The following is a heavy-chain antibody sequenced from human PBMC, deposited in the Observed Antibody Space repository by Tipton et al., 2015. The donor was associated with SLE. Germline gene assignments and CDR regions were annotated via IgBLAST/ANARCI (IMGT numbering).Heavy chain of an antibody. J-gene: IGHJ4*02. Sequence: TLSLTCTVSGGSISSRNWSWIRQPPGKGLEWIGHFSYSAPTYNPSLKSRVTMSLDTSKSQFSLKLNSVTAADTAVYYCARGLSLNYFDYWGQGTLVTVSS. CDR1: GGSISSRN. CDR2: FSYSAP. CDR3: ARGLSLNYFDY. V-gene: IGHV4-59*11.